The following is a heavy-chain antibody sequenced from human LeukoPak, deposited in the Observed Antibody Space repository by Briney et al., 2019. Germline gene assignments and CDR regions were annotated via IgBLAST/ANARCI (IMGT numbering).Heavy chain of an antibody. Sequence: PGGSQRLSCAASGFTFSSYGMHWVRQAPGKGPEWVAFIRSDGSNKNYADSVKGRFTISRDNSKNTLYLQMNSPRAEDTAVYYCAKSCGGGSCYTDYWGQGTLVTVSS. CDR2: IRSDGSNK. CDR3: AKSCGGGSCYTDY. J-gene: IGHJ4*02. D-gene: IGHD2-15*01. CDR1: GFTFSSYG. V-gene: IGHV3-30*02.